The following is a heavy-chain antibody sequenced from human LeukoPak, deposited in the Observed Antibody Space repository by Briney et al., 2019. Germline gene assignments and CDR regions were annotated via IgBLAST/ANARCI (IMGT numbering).Heavy chain of an antibody. CDR2: ISYSGSA. D-gene: IGHD2-15*01. V-gene: IGHV4-61*01. J-gene: IGHJ6*04. Sequence: SETPSLTCTVSGGSVISGSYYWSWIRQPPGTGLEWIGYISYSGSANYNPSLTSRVSISVDTSKNQFSLKLSSVTAADTAMYYCARGGCSGGSCYPPFAYYYYGMDVWGKGTTVTVSS. CDR3: ARGGCSGGSCYPPFAYYYYGMDV. CDR1: GGSVISGSYY.